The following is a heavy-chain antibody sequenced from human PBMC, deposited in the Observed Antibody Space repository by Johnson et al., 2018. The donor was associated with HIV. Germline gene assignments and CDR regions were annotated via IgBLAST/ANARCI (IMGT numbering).Heavy chain of an antibody. V-gene: IGHV3-30*02. CDR2: IRSDGSNK. CDR3: AKDTVSGSYYDAFDV. J-gene: IGHJ3*01. CDR1: GFTFSSYG. Sequence: QEQLVESGGGVVQPGGSLRLSCAASGFTFSSYGMHWVRQAPGKGLEWVAFIRSDGSNKYYADSVKGRFTISRDNSKNTLYLQMNSLRAEDTAVYYCAKDTVSGSYYDAFDVWGQGTMVTVSS. D-gene: IGHD1-26*01.